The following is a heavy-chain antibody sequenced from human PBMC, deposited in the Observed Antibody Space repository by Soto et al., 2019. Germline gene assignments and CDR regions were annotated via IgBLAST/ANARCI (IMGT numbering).Heavy chain of an antibody. CDR3: ARLSGDYGWYYYYGMDV. Sequence: QVQLVQSGAEVKKPGSSVKVSCKASGGTFSSYAISWVRQAPGQGLEWMGGIIPIFGTANYAQKFQGRVTITADASTSTAYMELSSLRSEDTAVYYCARLSGDYGWYYYYGMDVWGQGTTVTVSS. J-gene: IGHJ6*02. CDR1: GGTFSSYA. CDR2: IIPIFGTA. D-gene: IGHD4-17*01. V-gene: IGHV1-69*12.